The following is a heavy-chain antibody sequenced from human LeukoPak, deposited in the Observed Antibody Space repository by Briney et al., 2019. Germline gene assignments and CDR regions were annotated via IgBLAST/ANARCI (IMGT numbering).Heavy chain of an antibody. CDR3: ARRGSYSAEYFQH. CDR1: GFSFSSYT. CDR2: ISSSGGST. Sequence: PGGSLRLSCAASGFSFSSYTMHWVRQAPGKGLEYVSAISSSGGSTYYVNSVKGRFTISRDNSKNTLYLQMGSLRAEDMAVYYCARRGSYSAEYFQHWGQGTLVTVSP. D-gene: IGHD1-26*01. V-gene: IGHV3-64*01. J-gene: IGHJ1*01.